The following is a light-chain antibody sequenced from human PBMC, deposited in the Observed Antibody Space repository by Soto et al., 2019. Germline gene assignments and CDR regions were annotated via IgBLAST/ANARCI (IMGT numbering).Light chain of an antibody. CDR1: SSDVGAYNF. V-gene: IGLV2-11*01. J-gene: IGLJ3*02. CDR3: CSYAGNYPK. CDR2: DVN. Sequence: QSALTQPRSMSGSPGQSVTISCTGSSSDVGAYNFVSWYQRYPAKAPKLMIYDVNKRPSGVPDRFSGSKSGYTASLTISGLQAEDEADYYCCSYAGNYPKFGGGTKLTVL.